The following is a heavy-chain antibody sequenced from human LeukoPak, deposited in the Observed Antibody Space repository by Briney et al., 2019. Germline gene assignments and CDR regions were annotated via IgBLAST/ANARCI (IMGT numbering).Heavy chain of an antibody. J-gene: IGHJ4*02. D-gene: IGHD4-17*01. CDR1: GFAFSSYS. CDR2: ISSSSGTI. CDR3: ARGGLRGDY. V-gene: IGHV3-48*01. Sequence: GGSLRLSCAASGFAFSSYSMNWVRQAPGKGLEWVSYISSSSGTIYYADSVKGRFTISRDNAENSLYLQMSSLRAEDTAVYYCARGGLRGDYWGQGTLVTVSS.